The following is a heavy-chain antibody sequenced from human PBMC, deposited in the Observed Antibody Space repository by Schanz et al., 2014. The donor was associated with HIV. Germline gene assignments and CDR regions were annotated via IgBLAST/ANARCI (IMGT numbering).Heavy chain of an antibody. CDR2: ITWNNRVM. CDR1: GFNFNDFA. V-gene: IGHV3-9*01. Sequence: EVQLVESGGGLVQPGRSLRLSCAASGFNFNDFAMHWVRQSPGKGLEWVSGITWNNRVMDYADSVRGRFTISRDTANNSLYLRMINLRPEDTAFYYCVKDFTDSKGGFDYWGQGVLVIVSS. D-gene: IGHD1-26*01. J-gene: IGHJ4*02. CDR3: VKDFTDSKGGFDY.